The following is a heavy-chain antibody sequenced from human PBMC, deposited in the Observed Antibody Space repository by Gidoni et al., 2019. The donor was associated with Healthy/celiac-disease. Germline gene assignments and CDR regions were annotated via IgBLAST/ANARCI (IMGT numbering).Heavy chain of an antibody. CDR1: GFTLGAYA. CDR2: SRSKAYGVTT. Sequence: EVPLVESGEGWVKPGRSLRLPCKASGFTLGAYALSWFRQAPGKGLEWVGFSRSKAYGVTTEYAASVKGRFTISRDDSKSIAYLQMNSLKTEDTAVYYCTRDSGRGGSYTDYWGQGTLVTVSS. CDR3: TRDSGRGGSYTDY. D-gene: IGHD1-26*01. V-gene: IGHV3-49*05. J-gene: IGHJ4*02.